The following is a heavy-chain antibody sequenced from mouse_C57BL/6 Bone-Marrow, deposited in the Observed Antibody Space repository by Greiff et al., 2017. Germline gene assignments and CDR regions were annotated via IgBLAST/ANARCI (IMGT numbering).Heavy chain of an antibody. CDR1: GYAFSSSW. J-gene: IGHJ2*01. CDR2: IYPGDGDT. CDR3: ASSVVATEFGY. Sequence: VKLQESGPELVKPGASVKISCKASGYAFSSSWMNWVKQRPGTGLEWIGRIYPGDGDTNYNGKFKGKATLTADKSSSTAYMQLSSLTSEDSAVYFCASSVVATEFGYWGQGTTRTVSS. V-gene: IGHV1-82*01. D-gene: IGHD1-1*01.